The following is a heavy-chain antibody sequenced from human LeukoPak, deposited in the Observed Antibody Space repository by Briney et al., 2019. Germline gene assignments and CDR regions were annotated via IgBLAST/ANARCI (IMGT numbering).Heavy chain of an antibody. CDR1: GDSISSSSYY. Sequence: SETLSLTCTVSGDSISSSSYYWGWIRQPPGKELEWIGNIYYVGITYCTPSLKSRVTISVDTSKNQFSLRLSSVTAADTAVYYCARAWGCSGGSCPSDYWGQGTLVTVSS. CDR3: ARAWGCSGGSCPSDY. J-gene: IGHJ4*02. D-gene: IGHD2-15*01. V-gene: IGHV4-39*07. CDR2: IYYVGIT.